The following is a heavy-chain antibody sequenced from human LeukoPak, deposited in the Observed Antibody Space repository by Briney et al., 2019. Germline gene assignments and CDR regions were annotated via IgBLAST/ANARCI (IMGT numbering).Heavy chain of an antibody. CDR2: IIPILGIA. D-gene: IGHD2-2*02. Sequence: SVKVSCKASGGTFSSYAISWVRQAPGQGLEWMGRIIPILGIANYAQKFQGRVTITADKSTSTAYMELSSLRSEDTAVYYCARGLGQPAAIDFDYWGQGTLVTVSS. CDR3: ARGLGQPAAIDFDY. J-gene: IGHJ4*02. CDR1: GGTFSSYA. V-gene: IGHV1-69*04.